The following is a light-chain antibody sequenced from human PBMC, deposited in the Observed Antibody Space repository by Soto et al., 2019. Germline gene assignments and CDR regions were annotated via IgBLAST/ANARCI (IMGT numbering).Light chain of an antibody. CDR3: FSYTTSGTFV. CDR2: EVS. V-gene: IGLV2-14*01. CDR1: RRDVGNYKY. Sequence: QSMLTHPAALAESPGQSITISCTGTRRDVGNYKYVSWYQQHPGKAPKLMIYEVSNRPSGVSNRFSGSKSGNTASLTISGLQDEDEAHYYGFSYTTSGTFVCGSGTKVT. J-gene: IGLJ1*01.